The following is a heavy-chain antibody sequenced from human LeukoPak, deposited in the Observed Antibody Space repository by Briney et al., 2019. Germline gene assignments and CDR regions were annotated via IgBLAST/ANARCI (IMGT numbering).Heavy chain of an antibody. D-gene: IGHD3-9*01. CDR2: ISYDGSNK. V-gene: IGHV3-30*04. J-gene: IGHJ4*02. CDR1: GFTFSSYA. CDR3: ARGIDGLTRYFDY. Sequence: GGSLRLSCAASGFTFSSYAMHWVRQAPGKGLEWGAVISYDGSNKYYADSVKGRFTISRDNSKNTLYLQMNSLRAEDTAVYYCARGIDGLTRYFDYWGQGTPVTVSS.